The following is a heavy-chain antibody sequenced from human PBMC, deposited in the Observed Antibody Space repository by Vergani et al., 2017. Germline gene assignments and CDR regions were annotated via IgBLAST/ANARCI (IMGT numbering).Heavy chain of an antibody. V-gene: IGHV3-30*03. Sequence: QVHLVESGGGVVQPGRSLRLSCVVSGFTSSYYGMHWVRQAPGKGLEWVAVISYDGTQKYYADSVKGRFTIPRDNSKSTLYLQMNSLRTEDTAVYYCATKSCGTPGCQIGYFREWVQGTLVTVSS. D-gene: IGHD1-1*01. J-gene: IGHJ1*01. CDR2: ISYDGTQK. CDR1: GFTSSYYG. CDR3: ATKSCGTPGCQIGYFRE.